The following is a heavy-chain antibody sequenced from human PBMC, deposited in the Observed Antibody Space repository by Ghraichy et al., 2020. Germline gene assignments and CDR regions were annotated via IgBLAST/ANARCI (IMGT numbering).Heavy chain of an antibody. J-gene: IGHJ4*02. Sequence: SETLSLTCTVSGGSISSYYWSWIRQPPGKGLEWIGYIYYSGSTNYNPSLKSRVTISVDTSKNQFSLKLSSVTAADTAVYYCARRSGVHYAGEDYWGQGTLVTVSS. CDR1: GGSISSYY. CDR3: ARRSGVHYAGEDY. CDR2: IYYSGST. D-gene: IGHD3-10*01. V-gene: IGHV4-59*01.